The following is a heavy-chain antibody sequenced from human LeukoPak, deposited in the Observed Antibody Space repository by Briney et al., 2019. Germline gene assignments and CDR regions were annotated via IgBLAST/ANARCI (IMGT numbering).Heavy chain of an antibody. Sequence: PSETLSLTCTVSGGSISSSSYYWGWIRQPPGKGLEWIGEINHSGSTNYNPSLKSRVTISVDTSKNQFSLKLSSVTAADTAVYYCARLRDGYNFNPFDYWGQGTLVTVSS. D-gene: IGHD5-24*01. CDR2: INHSGST. CDR1: GGSISSSSYY. J-gene: IGHJ4*02. V-gene: IGHV4-39*01. CDR3: ARLRDGYNFNPFDY.